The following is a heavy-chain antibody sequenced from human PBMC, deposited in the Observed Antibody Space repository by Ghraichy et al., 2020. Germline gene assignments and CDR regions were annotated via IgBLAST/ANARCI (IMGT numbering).Heavy chain of an antibody. CDR3: ARCRRWSSNDNYFGAIDL. V-gene: IGHV4-39*01. J-gene: IGHJ3*01. D-gene: IGHD3-22*01. CDR2: FYYGGNT. CDR1: GGSVSSSGYF. Sequence: SETLSLTCSVSGGSVSSSGYFWGWIRQPPGKGLEWIGNFYYGGNTYYSPSLKSRIIISVDTSKNQFSLKVNSVTAADTAVYFCARCRRWSSNDNYFGAIDLWGQGTLVTVS.